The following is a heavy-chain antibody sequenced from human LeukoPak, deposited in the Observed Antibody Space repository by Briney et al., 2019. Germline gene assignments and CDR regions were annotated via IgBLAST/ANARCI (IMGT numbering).Heavy chain of an antibody. CDR3: ARDFHSSGPRGAFDI. CDR1: GGSISSGGYY. Sequence: PSQTLSLTCTVSGGSISSGGYYWSWIRQHPGKGLEWIGYIYYSGSTYYNPSLKSRVTISVDTSKNQFSLKLSPVTAADTAVYYCARDFHSSGPRGAFDIWGQGTMVTVSS. V-gene: IGHV4-31*03. D-gene: IGHD3-22*01. J-gene: IGHJ3*02. CDR2: IYYSGST.